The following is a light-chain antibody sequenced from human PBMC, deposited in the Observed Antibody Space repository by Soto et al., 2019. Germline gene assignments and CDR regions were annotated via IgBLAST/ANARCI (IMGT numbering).Light chain of an antibody. V-gene: IGKV1-5*03. Sequence: DIPMTQFPSALSASVGDRVTITCRASQSVNIWLAWYQQKPGKAPKLLISEASTVETGVPARFSGSGSGTQFTLTLSSLLPDDLATYYCQQYNNFWTFGQGTKVQIK. CDR3: QQYNNFWT. CDR2: EAS. J-gene: IGKJ1*01. CDR1: QSVNIW.